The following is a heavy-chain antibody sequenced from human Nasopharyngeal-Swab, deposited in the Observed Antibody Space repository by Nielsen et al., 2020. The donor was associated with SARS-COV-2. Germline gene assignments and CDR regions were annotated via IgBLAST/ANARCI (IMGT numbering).Heavy chain of an antibody. CDR1: GFKFDENT. Sequence: GGSLRLSCAASGFKFDENTMHWVRHTPEKGLQWVSLTRGDDGTYYADSVKGRFTISRDNTKNSVYLQMNSLRAEDTAVYFCARGSSDWRGIDYWGQGTLVTVSS. CDR3: ARGSSDWRGIDY. J-gene: IGHJ4*02. V-gene: IGHV3-43*01. D-gene: IGHD6-19*01. CDR2: TRGDDGT.